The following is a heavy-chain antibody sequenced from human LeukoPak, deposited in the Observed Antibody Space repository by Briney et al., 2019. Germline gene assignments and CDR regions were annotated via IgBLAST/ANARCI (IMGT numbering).Heavy chain of an antibody. CDR3: ARGVLGDY. D-gene: IGHD3-10*02. Sequence: GASVKVSCKGSGYTFTSYDINWVRQASGQGLEWMGWMNPIGGNTGYARKFQGRVTMTRNTSISTAYMELSSLVSEDTAAYYCARGVLGDYWGQGTLVTVSS. CDR1: GYTFTSYD. J-gene: IGHJ4*02. V-gene: IGHV1-8*01. CDR2: MNPIGGNT.